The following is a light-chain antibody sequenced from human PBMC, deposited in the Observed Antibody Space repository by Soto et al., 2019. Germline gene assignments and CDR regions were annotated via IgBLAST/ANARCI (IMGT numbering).Light chain of an antibody. J-gene: IGLJ2*01. Sequence: QSALTQPASVSGSPGQSITISCTGTSSDVGSYNLVSWYQQHPGKAPKLMIYAGTKRPSGVSNRFSASKSGNTASLTISGLQTEDEADYHCSSYTSSGPVVFGGGTKVTVL. CDR3: SSYTSSGPVV. CDR2: AGT. V-gene: IGLV2-14*02. CDR1: SSDVGSYNL.